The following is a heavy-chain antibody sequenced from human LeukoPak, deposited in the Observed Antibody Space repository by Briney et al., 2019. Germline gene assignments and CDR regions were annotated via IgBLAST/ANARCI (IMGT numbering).Heavy chain of an antibody. CDR2: INHSGST. CDR1: GGSFSGYH. CDR3: ARGVYIAAAQYAY. Sequence: PSETLSLTCAVYGGSFSGYHWSWIRQPPGKGLEWIGEINHSGSTNYNPSLKSRVTISVDTSKNQFSLKLSSVTAADTAVYYCARGVYIAAAQYAYWGQGTLVTVSS. D-gene: IGHD6-13*01. J-gene: IGHJ4*02. V-gene: IGHV4-34*01.